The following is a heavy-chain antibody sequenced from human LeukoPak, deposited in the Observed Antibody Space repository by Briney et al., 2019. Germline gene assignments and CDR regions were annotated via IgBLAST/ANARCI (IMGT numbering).Heavy chain of an antibody. D-gene: IGHD1-26*01. CDR2: IKQDGSEK. J-gene: IGHJ4*02. Sequence: GGSLRLSCAASGFTFSSYWMSWVRQAPGKGLEWVANIKQDGSEKYYVDSVKGRFTISRDNAKNSLYLQMNSLRAEDTAVYYCARDWRKRIWELRVFDYWGQGTLVTVSS. V-gene: IGHV3-7*01. CDR1: GFTFSSYW. CDR3: ARDWRKRIWELRVFDY.